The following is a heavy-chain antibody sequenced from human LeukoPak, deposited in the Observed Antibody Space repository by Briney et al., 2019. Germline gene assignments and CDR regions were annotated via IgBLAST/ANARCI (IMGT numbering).Heavy chain of an antibody. CDR1: GYTFSKHA. CDR3: ARGLDEYPAGDWFDP. V-gene: IGHV1-3*01. J-gene: IGHJ5*02. D-gene: IGHD6-6*01. CDR2: INAGNGIT. Sequence: ASVKVSCKASGYTFSKHAMHWVRQAPGQRLEWMGWINAGNGITKYLQKFQGRVTITRDTSASTVYMELSSLRSEDTAVYYCARGLDEYPAGDWFDPWGQGTLVTVSS.